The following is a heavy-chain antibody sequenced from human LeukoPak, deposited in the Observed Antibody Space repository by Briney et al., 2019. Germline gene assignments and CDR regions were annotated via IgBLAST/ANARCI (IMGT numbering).Heavy chain of an antibody. Sequence: GGSLRLSCAASGFTFSSYDMHWVRQPTGKGLEWVSAIGTAGDTYYSHSVKGRFTISRDNAKNSLYLQMNSLRAEDTAVYYCARDRGDTAMDPYYFDYWGQGTLVTVSS. D-gene: IGHD5-18*01. CDR3: ARDRGDTAMDPYYFDY. CDR1: GFTFSSYD. V-gene: IGHV3-13*01. J-gene: IGHJ4*02. CDR2: IGTAGDT.